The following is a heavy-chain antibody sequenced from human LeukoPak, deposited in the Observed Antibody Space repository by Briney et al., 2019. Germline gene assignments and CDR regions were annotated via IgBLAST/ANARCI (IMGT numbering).Heavy chain of an antibody. CDR1: GVSITNT. D-gene: IGHD2-21*01. V-gene: IGHV3-11*01. J-gene: IGHJ4*02. CDR2: ISSSGSTI. CDR3: ARDSEVSCPL. Sequence: GTLSLTCAVSGVSITNTNWWSWVRQPPGKGLEWVSYISSSGSTIYYADSVKGRFTISRDNAKNSLYLQMNSLRAEDTAVYYCARDSEVSCPLWGQGTLVTVSS.